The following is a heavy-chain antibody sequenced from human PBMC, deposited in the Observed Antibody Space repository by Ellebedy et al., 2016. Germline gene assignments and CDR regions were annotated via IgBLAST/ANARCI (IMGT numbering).Heavy chain of an antibody. V-gene: IGHV4-34*01. Sequence: SETLSLTXAVYGGSFSGYYWSWIRQPPGKGLKWIGEINHSGSTNYNPSLKSRVTISVDTSKNQFSLKLSSVTAADTAVYYCARGVGYYGSGTSYYMDVWGKGTTVTVSS. D-gene: IGHD3-10*01. CDR2: INHSGST. CDR1: GGSFSGYY. J-gene: IGHJ6*03. CDR3: ARGVGYYGSGTSYYMDV.